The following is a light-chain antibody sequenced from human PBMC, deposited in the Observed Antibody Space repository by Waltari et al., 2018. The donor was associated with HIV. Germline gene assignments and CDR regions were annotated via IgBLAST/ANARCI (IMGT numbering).Light chain of an antibody. Sequence: DIVMTQSPVSVALSLGDSATFNSKPSQSVSWKSNKNNYLAWYQQKPGQPPKLLMHCASTRESGVPDRFSGSGSGTDFTLTISSLQAEDVAVYFCQQYYRNPLTFGGGTKVEI. J-gene: IGKJ4*01. CDR2: CAS. CDR3: QQYYRNPLT. CDR1: QSVSWKSNKNNY. V-gene: IGKV4-1*01.